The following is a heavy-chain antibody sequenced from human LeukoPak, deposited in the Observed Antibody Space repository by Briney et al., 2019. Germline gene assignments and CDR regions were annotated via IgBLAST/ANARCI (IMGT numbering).Heavy chain of an antibody. V-gene: IGHV3-7*04. CDR3: ARVKGTGFDY. CDR2: IKQDGSDK. D-gene: IGHD7-27*01. Sequence: GGSLRLSCAASGFTFTKYWMTWVRQAPGKGLEWVGNIKQDGSDKNYMDSVKGRFTISRDNTKNSVYLQMSSLRDEDTAVYYCARVKGTGFDYWGQGTLVTVSS. J-gene: IGHJ4*02. CDR1: GFTFTKYW.